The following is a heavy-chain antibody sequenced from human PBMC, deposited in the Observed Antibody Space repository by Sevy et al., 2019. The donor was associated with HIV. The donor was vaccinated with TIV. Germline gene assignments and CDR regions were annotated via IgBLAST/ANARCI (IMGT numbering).Heavy chain of an antibody. J-gene: IGHJ6*02. CDR3: AKDARLDIVLMMYAYYYYGMDV. D-gene: IGHD2-8*01. CDR2: ISGSGGST. V-gene: IGHV3-23*01. Sequence: GGSLRLSCAASGFTFSSYAMSWVRQAPGKGLEWVSAISGSGGSTYYANSVKGRFNISRDNSKNTLYLQMNSLRAEDTAVYYCAKDARLDIVLMMYAYYYYGMDVWGQGTTVTVSS. CDR1: GFTFSSYA.